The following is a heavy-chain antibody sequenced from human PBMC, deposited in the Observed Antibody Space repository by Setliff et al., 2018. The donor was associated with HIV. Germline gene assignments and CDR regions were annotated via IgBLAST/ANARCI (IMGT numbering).Heavy chain of an antibody. CDR1: GASISSHY. J-gene: IGHJ3*02. CDR2: INHSGST. CDR3: ARGPNYYDSSGYSRTMAFDI. D-gene: IGHD3-22*01. Sequence: SETLSLTCSVSGASISSHYWNWIRQPPGKGLEWIGEINHSGSTNYNPSLKSRITISVDTSKNQFSLKLSSVTAADTAVYYCARGPNYYDSSGYSRTMAFDIWGQGTMVTVSS. V-gene: IGHV4-34*01.